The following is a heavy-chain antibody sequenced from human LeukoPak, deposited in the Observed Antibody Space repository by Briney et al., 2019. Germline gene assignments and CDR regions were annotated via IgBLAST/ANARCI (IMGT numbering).Heavy chain of an antibody. D-gene: IGHD1-1*01. CDR1: EFTFSSYW. Sequence: GGSLRLSCEDSEFTFSSYWMHWVRQAPGKGLVWVSRISTDGSSTSYADSVKGRFTISRDNAKNTLYLQMNSLRAEDTAVYYCARGRVQDGDDYWGQGTLVTVSS. CDR3: ARGRVQDGDDY. V-gene: IGHV3-74*01. J-gene: IGHJ4*02. CDR2: ISTDGSST.